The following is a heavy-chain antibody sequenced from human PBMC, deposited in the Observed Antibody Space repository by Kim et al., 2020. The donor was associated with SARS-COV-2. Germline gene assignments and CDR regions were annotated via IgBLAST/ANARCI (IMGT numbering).Heavy chain of an antibody. J-gene: IGHJ4*02. D-gene: IGHD3-16*02. CDR2: IYYSGST. V-gene: IGHV4-39*01. CDR3: ARHENYDYVWGSYRYTSLFDY. CDR1: GGSISSSSYY. Sequence: SETLSLTCTVSGGSISSSSYYWGWIRQPPGKGLEWIGSIYYSGSTYYNPSLKSRVTISVDTSKNQFSLKLSSVTAADTDVYYCARHENYDYVWGSYRYTSLFDYWGQGTLVTVSS.